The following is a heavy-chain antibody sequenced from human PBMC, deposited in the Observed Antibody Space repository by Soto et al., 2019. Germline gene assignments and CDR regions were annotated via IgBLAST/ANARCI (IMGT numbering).Heavy chain of an antibody. D-gene: IGHD5-12*01. J-gene: IGHJ4*02. Sequence: SETLSLTCTVSGGSISSGDYYWSWIRQPPGKGLEWIGYIYYSGSTYYNPSLKSRVTISVDTSKNQFSLKLSSVTAADTAVYYCARGYSGFYLFDYWGQGTLVTVSS. CDR3: ARGYSGFYLFDY. CDR1: GGSISSGDYY. CDR2: IYYSGST. V-gene: IGHV4-30-4*01.